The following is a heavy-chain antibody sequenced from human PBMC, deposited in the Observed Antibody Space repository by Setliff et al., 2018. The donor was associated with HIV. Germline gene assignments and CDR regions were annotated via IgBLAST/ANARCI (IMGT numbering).Heavy chain of an antibody. J-gene: IGHJ3*02. CDR3: AREHCSGGSCSGFDI. D-gene: IGHD2-15*01. Sequence: SETLSLTCTVSGGSISSSSYYWNWIRQPPGKGLEWIAYIYISGTTNYNPSLKSRVTISLDTSRNQFSLKLGSVTAADTAMYYCAREHCSGGSCSGFDIWGQGTMVTVSS. V-gene: IGHV4-61*05. CDR2: IYISGTT. CDR1: GGSISSSSYY.